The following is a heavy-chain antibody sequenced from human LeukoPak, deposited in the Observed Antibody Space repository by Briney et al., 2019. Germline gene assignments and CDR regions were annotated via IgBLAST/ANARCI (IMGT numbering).Heavy chain of an antibody. CDR2: ISWNSGSI. D-gene: IGHD1-26*01. CDR1: GFTFDDYA. V-gene: IGHV3-9*03. J-gene: IGHJ4*02. Sequence: PGGSLRLSCSASGFTFDDYAMHWVRQAPGKGLEWVSGISWNSGSIGYADSVKGRFTISRDNAKNSLYLQMNSLRAEDMALYYCAKQTRDQGGLDYWGQGTLVTVSS. CDR3: AKQTRDQGGLDY.